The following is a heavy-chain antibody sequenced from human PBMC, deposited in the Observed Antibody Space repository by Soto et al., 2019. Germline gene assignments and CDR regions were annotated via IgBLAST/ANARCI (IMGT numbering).Heavy chain of an antibody. D-gene: IGHD6-13*01. CDR1: GGTFSSYA. Sequence: QVPLVQSGAEVKKPGSSVKVSCKASGGTFSSYAISWVRQAPGQGLEWMGGIIPIFGTANYAQKFQGRVTITADESTSTAYMELSSLRSEDTAVYYCARDSFAAAAGYYYYGMDVWGQGTTVTVSS. V-gene: IGHV1-69*01. CDR3: ARDSFAAAAGYYYYGMDV. CDR2: IIPIFGTA. J-gene: IGHJ6*02.